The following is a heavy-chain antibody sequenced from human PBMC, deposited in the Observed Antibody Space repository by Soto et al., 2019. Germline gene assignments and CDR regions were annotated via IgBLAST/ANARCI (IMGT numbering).Heavy chain of an antibody. D-gene: IGHD1-1*01. CDR1: GFTFETYG. V-gene: IGHV3-48*01. CDR2: ISTSSSTL. Sequence: GGSLRLSCAASGFTFETYGMNWVRQAPGKGLEWLSYISTSSSTLHYADSVKGRFTISRDNAKNSLYLQMNSLRAEDTAVYYCARINTIWGQGTLVTVSS. CDR3: ARINTI. J-gene: IGHJ4*02.